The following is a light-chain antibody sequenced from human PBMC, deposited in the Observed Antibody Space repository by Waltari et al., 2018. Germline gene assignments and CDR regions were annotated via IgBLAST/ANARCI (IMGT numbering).Light chain of an antibody. Sequence: DVVMTQSPLSLPVTLGQPASISCRSSQSLVHSDGNTYLNWFQQRPGQSPRRLIYKVSNRDSGVPDRFSGSGSGTDFTLKISRVEAEDVGVYYCMQGTHWPWTVGQGTKVEIQ. CDR2: KVS. CDR3: MQGTHWPWT. J-gene: IGKJ1*01. CDR1: QSLVHSDGNTY. V-gene: IGKV2-30*02.